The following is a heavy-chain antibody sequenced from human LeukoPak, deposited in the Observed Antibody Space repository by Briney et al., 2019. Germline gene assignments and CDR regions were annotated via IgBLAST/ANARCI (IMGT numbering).Heavy chain of an antibody. CDR1: GYTLTELS. CDR3: ARGLVGASWFVY. J-gene: IGHJ4*02. CDR2: FDPEDGET. D-gene: IGHD1-26*01. V-gene: IGHV1-24*01. Sequence: ASVTVSCKVSGYTLTELSMHWVRQAPGKGLEWMGGFDPEDGETIYAQKFQGRVTITRDTSASTAYMELSSLRSEDTAVYYCARGLVGASWFVYWGQGTLVTVSS.